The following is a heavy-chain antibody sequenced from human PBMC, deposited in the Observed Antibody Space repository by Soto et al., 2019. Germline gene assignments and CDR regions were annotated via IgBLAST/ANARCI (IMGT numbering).Heavy chain of an antibody. CDR2: IIPISGTA. D-gene: IGHD2-2*01. J-gene: IGHJ6*02. CDR1: GGTFSSYA. CDR3: ARSQGSSTSLEIYYYYYYGMDV. Sequence: QVQLVQSGAEVKKPGSSVKVSCKASGGTFSSYAISWVRQAPGQGLEWMGGIIPISGTANYAQKFQGRVTITADESKSTVYMGLSSLRSEDTAVYFCARSQGSSTSLEIYYYYYYGMDVWCQGTTVTVSS. V-gene: IGHV1-69*01.